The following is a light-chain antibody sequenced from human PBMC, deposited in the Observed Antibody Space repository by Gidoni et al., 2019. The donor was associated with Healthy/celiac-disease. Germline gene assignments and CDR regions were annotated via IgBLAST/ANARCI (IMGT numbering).Light chain of an antibody. CDR3: QQRSNWPLT. Sequence: EIVLTQSPATLSLSPGERATLSCRASQSVSSYLAWYQQKPGQAPRLLIYDASNRATGIPARFSGSGSGTDFTLTISSLEPEDFAVYYCQQRSNWPLTLXGXTKVEIK. CDR2: DAS. J-gene: IGKJ4*01. V-gene: IGKV3-11*01. CDR1: QSVSSY.